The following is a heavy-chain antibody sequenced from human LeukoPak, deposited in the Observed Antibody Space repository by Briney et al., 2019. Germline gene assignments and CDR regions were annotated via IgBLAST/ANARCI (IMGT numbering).Heavy chain of an antibody. D-gene: IGHD3-10*01. J-gene: IGHJ4*02. Sequence: GGSLRLSCAASGFTFSSYGMHWVRQAPGKGLEWVAVISYDGSNKYYADSVKGRFTISRDNSKNTLYLQMNSLRAEDTAVYYCAKEGYYYGSGSYPFDYWGQGTLDTVSS. CDR1: GFTFSSYG. CDR3: AKEGYYYGSGSYPFDY. V-gene: IGHV3-30*18. CDR2: ISYDGSNK.